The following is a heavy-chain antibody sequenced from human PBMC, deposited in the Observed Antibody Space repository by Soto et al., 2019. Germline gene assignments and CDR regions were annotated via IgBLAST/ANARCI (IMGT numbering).Heavy chain of an antibody. CDR1: GYTFTGYY. CDR2: INPYTGGT. Sequence: QVQLVQSGSEVKEPGASVKVSCKASGYTFTGYYVLWVRQAPGQGPECMGWINPYTGGTNYAQKFQGRVTMTRDTSISIASKELSELISDDTAVYYCATQVHHCGCDGYPGPHLWKDVWGQGTTVTVSS. D-gene: IGHD2-21*02. CDR3: ATQVHHCGCDGYPGPHLWKDV. J-gene: IGHJ6*02. V-gene: IGHV1-2*02.